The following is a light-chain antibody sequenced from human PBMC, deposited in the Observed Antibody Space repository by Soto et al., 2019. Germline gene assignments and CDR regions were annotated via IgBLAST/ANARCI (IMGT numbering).Light chain of an antibody. Sequence: SYELSQPPSVSVSSGQTASITCSGDKLGDKYVCWYQQKPGQSPVLVIYQDTKRPSGIPERFSGSNSGNTATLTISGTQGMDEADYYCQAWDSSTEVFGGGTKLTVL. J-gene: IGLJ2*01. CDR2: QDT. CDR3: QAWDSSTEV. V-gene: IGLV3-1*01. CDR1: KLGDKY.